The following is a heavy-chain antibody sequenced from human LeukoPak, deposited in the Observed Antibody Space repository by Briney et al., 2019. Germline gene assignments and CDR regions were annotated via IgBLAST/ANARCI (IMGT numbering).Heavy chain of an antibody. Sequence: GGSLRLSCAASGFTFSSYSMNWVRQAPGKGLEWVSSISSSSSYIYYADSVKGRFTISRDNSKNTLYLQMNSLRAEDTAVYYCARDLTVGYFGELGYWGQGTLVTVSS. J-gene: IGHJ4*02. CDR3: ARDLTVGYFGELGY. CDR1: GFTFSSYS. CDR2: ISSSSSYI. D-gene: IGHD3-10*01. V-gene: IGHV3-21*01.